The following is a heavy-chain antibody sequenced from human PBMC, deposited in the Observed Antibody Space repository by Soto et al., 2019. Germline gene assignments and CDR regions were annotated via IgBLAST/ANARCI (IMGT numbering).Heavy chain of an antibody. CDR3: ARERWDSSGRYGMDV. Sequence: QLQLQESGPGLVKPSDTLSLACTVSGGSVNSGTYYWGWIRQPPGKGLAWIGNIYYSESTNYNPSLRSRITISVDSSKNQFSLKLSSVTAADTAVYYCARERWDSSGRYGMDVWGQGTTVTVSS. V-gene: IGHV4-61*01. D-gene: IGHD6-19*01. CDR2: IYYSEST. J-gene: IGHJ6*02. CDR1: GGSVNSGTYY.